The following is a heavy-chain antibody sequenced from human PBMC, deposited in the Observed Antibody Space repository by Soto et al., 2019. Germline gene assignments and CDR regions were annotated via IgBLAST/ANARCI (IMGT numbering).Heavy chain of an antibody. CDR1: GFTFSSYG. D-gene: IGHD3-3*01. CDR3: ARVSRSGYYPKY. J-gene: IGHJ4*02. Sequence: PGGSLRLSCAAPGFTFSSYGLHWVRQPPGKGLEWVAVIWYDRNNKYYADSVKGRFTISRDNSKNTMYLQMNSMRVEDTAVYYCARVSRSGYYPKYWGQGTLVTVSA. CDR2: IWYDRNNK. V-gene: IGHV3-33*01.